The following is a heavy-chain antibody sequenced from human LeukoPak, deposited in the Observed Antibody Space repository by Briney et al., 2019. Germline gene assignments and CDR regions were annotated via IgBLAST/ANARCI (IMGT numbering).Heavy chain of an antibody. J-gene: IGHJ3*02. CDR3: ARQIAAAVSFDAFDI. CDR2: ISSSSSTI. Sequence: PGGSLRLSCAASGFTFSSYSMNWVRQAPGKGLEWVSYISSSSSTIYYADSVKGRFTISRDNAKNSLYLQMNSLRAEDTAVYYCARQIAAAVSFDAFDIWGQGTMVTVSS. D-gene: IGHD6-13*01. CDR1: GFTFSSYS. V-gene: IGHV3-48*04.